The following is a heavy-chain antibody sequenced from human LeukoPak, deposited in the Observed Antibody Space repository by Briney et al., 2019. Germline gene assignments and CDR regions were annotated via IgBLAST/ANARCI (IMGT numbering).Heavy chain of an antibody. D-gene: IGHD3-3*01. CDR3: AKVPTRFLEWLFDY. CDR2: ISGSGGST. J-gene: IGHJ4*02. Sequence: GGSLRLSCAASGFTFSSYAMSWVRQAPGKGLAWVSAISGSGGSTYYADSVKGRFTNSRDNSKNTLYLQMNSLRAEDTAVYYCAKVPTRFLEWLFDYWGQGTLVTVSS. CDR1: GFTFSSYA. V-gene: IGHV3-23*01.